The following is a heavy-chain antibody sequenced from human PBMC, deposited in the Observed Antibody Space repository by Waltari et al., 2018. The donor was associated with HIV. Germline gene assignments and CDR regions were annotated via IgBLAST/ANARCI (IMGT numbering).Heavy chain of an antibody. CDR3: ARMPILGYGSYTFDS. CDR2: VNHSGST. D-gene: IGHD6-13*01. Sequence: QVQLKQWGAGMLKPSETLSLTCSVYSESFSGTYWSWIRQPPGKGLEWIGEVNHSGSTNYNPSLKSRVTISVDTSKKQFYLRLTSVTAADTAIYYCARMPILGYGSYTFDSWGQGALVTVSS. CDR1: SESFSGTY. V-gene: IGHV4-34*01. J-gene: IGHJ4*02.